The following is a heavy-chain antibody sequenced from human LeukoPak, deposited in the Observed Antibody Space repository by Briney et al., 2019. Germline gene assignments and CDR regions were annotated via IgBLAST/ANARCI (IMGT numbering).Heavy chain of an antibody. Sequence: GGSLRLSCAASGFTFSSYGMHWVRQAPGKGLEWVAVIWYDGSNKYYADSVKGRFTISRDNSKNTLYLQMNSLRAEDTAVYYCAGRLYYGSEPYFDYWGQGTLVTVSS. V-gene: IGHV3-30*02. J-gene: IGHJ4*02. CDR3: AGRLYYGSEPYFDY. CDR2: IWYDGSNK. CDR1: GFTFSSYG. D-gene: IGHD3-10*01.